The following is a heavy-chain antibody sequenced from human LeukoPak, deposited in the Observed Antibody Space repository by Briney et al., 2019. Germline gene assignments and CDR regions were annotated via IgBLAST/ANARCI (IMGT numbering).Heavy chain of an antibody. CDR1: GFTFSSNS. J-gene: IGHJ4*02. Sequence: GGSLRPSCAASGFTFSSNSMNWVRPAPGKGLEWVSSISSSSHYIYYADSVKGRFTISRDNAKNSLYLQMNSLRAEDAAVYYCARGIVDRELLDYWGQGTLVTVSS. CDR2: ISSSSHYI. D-gene: IGHD1-26*01. V-gene: IGHV3-21*01. CDR3: ARGIVDRELLDY.